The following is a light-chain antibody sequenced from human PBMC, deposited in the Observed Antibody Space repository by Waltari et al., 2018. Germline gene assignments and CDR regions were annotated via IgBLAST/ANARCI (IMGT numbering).Light chain of an antibody. CDR3: QQYNNWPPGT. CDR2: RAS. V-gene: IGKV3-15*01. CDR1: QSIGSS. J-gene: IGKJ1*01. Sequence: ETVVTQSPATLSMSPGERATLSCRTSQSIGSSLAWYQQRPGQAPRLLIYRASTRATGIPDRFIGSGSETEFTLTIGSLQSEDVAVYYCQQYNNWPPGTFGQGTRLEI.